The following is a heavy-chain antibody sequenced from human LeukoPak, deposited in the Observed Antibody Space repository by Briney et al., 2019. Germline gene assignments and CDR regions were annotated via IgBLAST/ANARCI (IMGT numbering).Heavy chain of an antibody. CDR3: ARHIVGATLFDY. CDR2: IYYSGST. Sequence: ASETLSLTCTVSGGSISSYYWSWIRQPPGKGLEWIGYIYYSGSTNYSPSLKSRVTISVDTSKNQFSLKLSSVTAADTAVYYCARHIVGATLFDYWGQGTLVTVS. J-gene: IGHJ4*02. V-gene: IGHV4-59*01. CDR1: GGSISSYY. D-gene: IGHD1-26*01.